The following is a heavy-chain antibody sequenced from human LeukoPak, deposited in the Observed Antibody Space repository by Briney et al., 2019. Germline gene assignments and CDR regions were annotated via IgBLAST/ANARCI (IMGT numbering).Heavy chain of an antibody. CDR1: GGSFSGYY. CDR3: ARPARRRIVVVKDYYYMDV. V-gene: IGHV4-34*01. Sequence: SETLSLTCAVYGGSFSGYYWSWIRQPPGKGLEWIGEINHSGSTNYNPSLKSRVTISVDTSKNQFSLKLSSVTAADTAVYYCARPARRRIVVVKDYYYMDVWSKASTVTVSS. D-gene: IGHD3-22*01. J-gene: IGHJ6*03. CDR2: INHSGST.